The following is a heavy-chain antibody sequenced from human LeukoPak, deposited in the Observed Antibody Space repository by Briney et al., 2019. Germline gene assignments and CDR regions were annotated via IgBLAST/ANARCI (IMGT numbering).Heavy chain of an antibody. V-gene: IGHV4-61*02. Sequence: SQTLSLTCTVSGGSISSGSYYWSWIRQPAGKGLEWIGRTYTSGSTNYNPSLKSRVTISVDTSKNQFSLKLSSVTDADTAVYYCARGGAYYYDSSGYYGYWGQGTLVTVSS. J-gene: IGHJ4*02. D-gene: IGHD3-22*01. CDR1: GGSISSGSYY. CDR2: TYTSGST. CDR3: ARGGAYYYDSSGYYGY.